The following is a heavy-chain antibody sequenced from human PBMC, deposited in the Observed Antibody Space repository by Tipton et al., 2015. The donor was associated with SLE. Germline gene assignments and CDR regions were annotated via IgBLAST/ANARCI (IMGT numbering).Heavy chain of an antibody. D-gene: IGHD6-19*01. CDR1: GGSISRGSYY. J-gene: IGHJ4*02. CDR2: IYTSGST. CDR3: ASFVAGHYFDY. Sequence: TLSLTCTVSGGSISRGSYYWNWIRQPAGKGLEWIGRIYTSGSTKYNSSLESRVTISVDTSKNQFSLKLSSVTAVDTAVYYCASFVAGHYFDYWGQGTLV. V-gene: IGHV4-61*02.